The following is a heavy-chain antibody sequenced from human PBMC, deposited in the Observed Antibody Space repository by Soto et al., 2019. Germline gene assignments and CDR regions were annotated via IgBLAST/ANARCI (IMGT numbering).Heavy chain of an antibody. CDR1: GDSIDNFY. CDR3: ARSSLEPTRRWFDP. Sequence: VRLQESGPGLVKPSETLSLNCTVSGDSIDNFYWNWIRQTPGKGLEWIGYIFHSGSTYDSGTTHYNPSLESRLTISIDTSKNLFSLQLKSVTAADTALYYCARSSLEPTRRWFDPWGQGILVTVSS. CDR2: IFHSGST. D-gene: IGHD1-1*01. V-gene: IGHV4-59*01. J-gene: IGHJ5*02.